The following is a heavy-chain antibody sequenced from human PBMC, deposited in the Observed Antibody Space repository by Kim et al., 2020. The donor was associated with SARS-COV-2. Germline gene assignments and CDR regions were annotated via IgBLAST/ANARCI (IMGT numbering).Heavy chain of an antibody. Sequence: GGSLRLSCAASGFTFSSYDMHWVRQATGKGLEWVSAIGTAGDTYYPGSVKGRFTISRENAKNSLYLQMNSLRAGDTAVYYCARGIHYYDSSGYYNWFDPWSQGTLVTVSS. D-gene: IGHD3-22*01. V-gene: IGHV3-13*01. CDR3: ARGIHYYDSSGYYNWFDP. CDR2: IGTAGDT. CDR1: GFTFSSYD. J-gene: IGHJ5*02.